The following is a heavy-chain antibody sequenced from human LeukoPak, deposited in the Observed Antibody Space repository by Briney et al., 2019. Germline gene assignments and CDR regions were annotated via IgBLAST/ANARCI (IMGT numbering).Heavy chain of an antibody. D-gene: IGHD3-16*01. J-gene: IGHJ4*02. V-gene: IGHV3-30*02. CDR3: VRDLLGLPHKYFVS. CDR1: GFRYSPYG. Sequence: GGSLRLSCATSGFRYSPYGMHWVRQAPGKGLEWVAYIWYDASNKDYASSVKGRFTISRDSSKSMVYLQMNSLRPEDTAVYYCVRDLLGLPHKYFVSWGQGTLVTVSS. CDR2: IWYDASNK.